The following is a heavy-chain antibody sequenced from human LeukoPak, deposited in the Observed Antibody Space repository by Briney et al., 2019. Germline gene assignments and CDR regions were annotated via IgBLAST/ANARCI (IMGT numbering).Heavy chain of an antibody. CDR2: INHSGST. J-gene: IGHJ4*02. Sequence: SETLSLTCAVYGGSFSGYYWSWIRQPPGKGREWIGEINHSGSTNYNPSLKSRVTISVDTSKNQFSLKLSSVTAADTAVYYCARANYYDSSPVLDYWGQGTLVTVSS. V-gene: IGHV4-34*01. D-gene: IGHD3-22*01. CDR3: ARANYYDSSPVLDY. CDR1: GGSFSGYY.